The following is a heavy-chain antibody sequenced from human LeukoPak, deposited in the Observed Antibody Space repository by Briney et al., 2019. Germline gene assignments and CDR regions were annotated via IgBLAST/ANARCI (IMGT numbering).Heavy chain of an antibody. CDR1: GGTFSSYA. CDR3: ARDFQAEYSSYERWFDP. J-gene: IGHJ5*02. Sequence: GASVKVSCKASGGTFSSYAISWVRQAPGQGLEWMGGIIPIFGTANYAQKFQGRVTITADESTSTAYMELSSLRSEDTAVYYCARDFQAEYSSYERWFDPWGQGTLVTVSS. V-gene: IGHV1-69*01. CDR2: IIPIFGTA. D-gene: IGHD6-6*01.